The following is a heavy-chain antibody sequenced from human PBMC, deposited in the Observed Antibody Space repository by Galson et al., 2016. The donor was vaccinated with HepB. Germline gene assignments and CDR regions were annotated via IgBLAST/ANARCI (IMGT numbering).Heavy chain of an antibody. Sequence: SLRLSCAASGFTVSNNHIFWVRQAPGKGLEWVSLIYGGGGTYYADSVKGRFTMYRVNSKNIVYLQMHSLRAEDTAVYYCHGVGGFSSWGQGTLVTVSS. D-gene: IGHD5-12*01. J-gene: IGHJ5*02. V-gene: IGHV3-53*01. CDR3: HGVGGFSS. CDR1: GFTVSNNH. CDR2: IYGGGGT.